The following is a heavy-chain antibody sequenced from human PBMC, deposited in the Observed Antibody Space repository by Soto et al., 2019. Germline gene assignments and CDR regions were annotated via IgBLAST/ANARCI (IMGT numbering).Heavy chain of an antibody. J-gene: IGHJ4*01. V-gene: IGHV4-59*01. Sequence: QVRLQESGPGLVKPSQTLSLTCDVSGVSISENHWSWIRQAPGKGLEWVGYVHFSGSTTYNPSLAPRLNISFDMSKSQVYLRLTSVTAADTAVYYCATFGAAAAHYDNWGRGVLVTVSS. CDR2: VHFSGST. CDR3: ATFGAAAAHYDN. D-gene: IGHD6-13*01. CDR1: GVSISENH.